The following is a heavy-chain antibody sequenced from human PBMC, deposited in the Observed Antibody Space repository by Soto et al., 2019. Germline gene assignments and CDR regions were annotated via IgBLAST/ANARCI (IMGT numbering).Heavy chain of an antibody. V-gene: IGHV3-64*01. Sequence: GGSLRLSCAASGFTFSHYAMHWVRQAPGKGLEYVSGISPIGDSTYYANSVKGRFTISRDNSKNTLYLQMNSLRAEDTAVYYCARVWKSYYFDFWGQGTLVTVSS. CDR2: ISPIGDST. J-gene: IGHJ4*02. D-gene: IGHD3-3*01. CDR3: ARVWKSYYFDF. CDR1: GFTFSHYA.